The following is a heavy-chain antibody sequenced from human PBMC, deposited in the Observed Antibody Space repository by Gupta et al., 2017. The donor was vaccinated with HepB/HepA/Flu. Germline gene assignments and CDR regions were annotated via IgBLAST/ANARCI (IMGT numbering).Heavy chain of an antibody. D-gene: IGHD1-26*01. Sequence: QVQLVQSGDDVKKPGSSVKVSCQASGGSFSSYPFRWVRQAPGQGLEWVGGIIPIFDTQNYAQKGQGRLTITADKSTSTVSMELRSLTYEDTAVYFCLREPRRGYSLEEDYWGQGTVVTVS. CDR1: GGSFSSYP. V-gene: IGHV1-69*06. J-gene: IGHJ4*02. CDR2: IIPIFDTQ. CDR3: LREPRRGYSLEEDY.